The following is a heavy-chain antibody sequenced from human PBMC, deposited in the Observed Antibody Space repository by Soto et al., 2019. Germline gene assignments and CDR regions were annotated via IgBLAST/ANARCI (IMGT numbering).Heavy chain of an antibody. CDR1: GYSFTSYW. Sequence: PGESLKISCKGSGYSFTSYWIGWVRQMPGKGLEWMGIIYPGDSDTRYSPSFQGQVTISADKSISTAYLQWSSLKASDTAMYYCARNAERDGYNSNWFDPWGQGTLVTVS. V-gene: IGHV5-51*01. D-gene: IGHD5-12*01. CDR2: IYPGDSDT. J-gene: IGHJ5*02. CDR3: ARNAERDGYNSNWFDP.